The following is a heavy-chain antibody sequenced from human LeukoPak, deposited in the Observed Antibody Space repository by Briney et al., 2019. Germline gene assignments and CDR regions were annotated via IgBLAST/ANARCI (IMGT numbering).Heavy chain of an antibody. CDR2: INPNSGGT. CDR1: GYTFTGYY. D-gene: IGHD3-16*02. Sequence: ASVKVSCKASGYTFTGYYMHWVRQAPGQGLEWMGWINPNSGGTNYAQKLQGRVTMTTDTSTSTAYMELRSLRSDDTAVYYCARDIYDYVWGSYRYTVDYWGQGTLVTVSS. V-gene: IGHV1-2*02. CDR3: ARDIYDYVWGSYRYTVDY. J-gene: IGHJ4*02.